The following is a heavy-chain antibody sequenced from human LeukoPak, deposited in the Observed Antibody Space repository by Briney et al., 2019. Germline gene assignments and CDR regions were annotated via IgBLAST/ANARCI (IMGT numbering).Heavy chain of an antibody. CDR1: GFTFSSYA. Sequence: GGSLRLSCAASGFTFSSYAMHWVRQAPGKGLEWVAVISYDGSNKYYADSVKGRFTISRDNSKNTLYLQMNSLRAEDTAVYYCARDIDYWGQGTLVTVSS. CDR2: ISYDGSNK. J-gene: IGHJ4*02. CDR3: ARDIDY. V-gene: IGHV3-30-3*01.